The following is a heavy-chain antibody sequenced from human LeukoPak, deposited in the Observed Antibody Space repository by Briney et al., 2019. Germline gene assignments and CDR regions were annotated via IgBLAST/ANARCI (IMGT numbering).Heavy chain of an antibody. J-gene: IGHJ4*02. CDR1: GGSFIGYY. CDR2: INHSGST. Sequence: SETLSLTCAVYGGSFIGYYWSWIRQPPGKGLEWIGEINHSGSTNYNPSLKSRVTISVDTSKNQFSLKLSSVTAADTAVYYCASRDSSGSWFDYWGQGPVVTVSS. V-gene: IGHV4-34*01. D-gene: IGHD3-22*01. CDR3: ASRDSSGSWFDY.